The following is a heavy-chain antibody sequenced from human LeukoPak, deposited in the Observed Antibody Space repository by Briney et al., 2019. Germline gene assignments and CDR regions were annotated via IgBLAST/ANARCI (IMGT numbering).Heavy chain of an antibody. V-gene: IGHV3-11*01. CDR2: ISSSGTTI. D-gene: IGHD3-9*01. J-gene: IGHJ3*02. CDR3: ARYIYDILTGYYNKDAFDI. Sequence: GGSLRLSCAASGFTFSDYYMSWIRQAPGKGLEWISCISSSGTTIYYADSVKGRFTISRDNAKNSLYLQMNSLRVEDTAVYYCARYIYDILTGYYNKDAFDIWGQGTMVTVSS. CDR1: GFTFSDYY.